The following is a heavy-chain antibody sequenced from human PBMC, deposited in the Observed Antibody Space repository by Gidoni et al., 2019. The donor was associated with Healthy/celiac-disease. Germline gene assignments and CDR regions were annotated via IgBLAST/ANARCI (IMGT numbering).Heavy chain of an antibody. V-gene: IGHV4-34*01. CDR1: GGSFSGYD. CDR3: ARERGGDYAGYHY. CDR2: INHSGST. Sequence: QVQLQQWGAGLLKPSENLSLTCAVYGGSFSGYDWSWIRQPPGKGLEWIGEINHSGSTNYNPSLKSRVTISVDTSNTQFSLKLSFVTAADTAVYYCARERGGDYAGYHYWGQGTLVTVSS. J-gene: IGHJ4*02. D-gene: IGHD4-17*01.